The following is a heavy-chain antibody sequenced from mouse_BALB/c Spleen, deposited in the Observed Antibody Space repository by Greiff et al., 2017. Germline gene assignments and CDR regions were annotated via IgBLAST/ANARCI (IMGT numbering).Heavy chain of an antibody. J-gene: IGHJ4*01. D-gene: IGHD3-3*01. Sequence: VQLKESGAELVRPGTSVKVSCKASGYAFTNYLIEWVKQRPGQGLEWIGVINPGSGGTNYNEKFKGKATLTADKSSSTAYMQLSSLTSDDSAVYFCARRRDHYAMDYWGQGTSVTVSS. V-gene: IGHV1-54*01. CDR3: ARRRDHYAMDY. CDR2: INPGSGGT. CDR1: GYAFTNYL.